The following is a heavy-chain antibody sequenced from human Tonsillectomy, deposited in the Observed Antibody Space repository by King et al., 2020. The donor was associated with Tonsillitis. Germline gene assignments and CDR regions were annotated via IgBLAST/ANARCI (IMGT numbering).Heavy chain of an antibody. D-gene: IGHD5-24*01. CDR3: ARGRDDYKILGSCYCEY. CDR1: GGSFRGYS. CDR2: IDHSGNT. Sequence: VQLQQWGAGLLKPSGTLSLTCAVYGGSFRGYSWSWIRQSPGKGLEWIGDIDHSGNTNYSPSLKSRITISLESSKNQFSLRLTSVTAADTSLYYCARGRDDYKILGSCYCEYWGQGTLVTDSS. J-gene: IGHJ4*02. V-gene: IGHV4-34*01.